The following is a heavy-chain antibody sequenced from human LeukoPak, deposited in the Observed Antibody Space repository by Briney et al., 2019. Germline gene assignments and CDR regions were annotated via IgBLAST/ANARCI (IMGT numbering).Heavy chain of an antibody. Sequence: SETLSLTCTVSGGSISSYYWSWIRQPPGKGLEWIGYIYYSESTNYNPSLKSRVTISVDTSKNQFSLKLSSVTAADTAVYYCARDAAAPYLNNWYFDLWGRGTLVTVSS. CDR2: IYYSEST. V-gene: IGHV4-59*01. CDR3: ARDAAAPYLNNWYFDL. CDR1: GGSISSYY. D-gene: IGHD2/OR15-2a*01. J-gene: IGHJ2*01.